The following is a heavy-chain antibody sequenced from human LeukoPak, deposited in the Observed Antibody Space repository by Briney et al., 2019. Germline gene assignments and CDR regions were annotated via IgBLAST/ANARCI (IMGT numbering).Heavy chain of an antibody. D-gene: IGHD3-22*01. CDR2: IYYSGST. Sequence: SQTLSLTCTVSGGSISSGGYYWSWIPQHPGKDLEWIGYIYYSGSTYYNPSLKSRVTISVDTTKNQFSLKLSSVTAADTAVYYCARSYSIYDSSGYYSLSPGYAFDYWGQGTLVTVSS. V-gene: IGHV4-31*03. CDR3: ARSYSIYDSSGYYSLSPGYAFDY. J-gene: IGHJ4*02. CDR1: GGSISSGGYY.